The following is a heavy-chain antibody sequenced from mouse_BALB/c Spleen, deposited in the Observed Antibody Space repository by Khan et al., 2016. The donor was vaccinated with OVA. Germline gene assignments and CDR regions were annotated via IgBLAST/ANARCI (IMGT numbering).Heavy chain of an antibody. Sequence: QIQLVQSGPELKKPGETVKISCKASGYTFTNYGMHWVKQAPGKGLKWMGWINTYTGEPTYADDFKGRFAFSLETSASTASLQINNLKSEDTATCFCARMKRDWYCDFWGAGTTVTVSS. V-gene: IGHV9-3-1*01. CDR1: GYTFTNYG. CDR3: ARMKRDWYCDF. CDR2: INTYTGEP. J-gene: IGHJ1*01.